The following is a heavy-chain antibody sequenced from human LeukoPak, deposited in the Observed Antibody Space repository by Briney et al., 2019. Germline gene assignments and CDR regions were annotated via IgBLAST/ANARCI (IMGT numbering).Heavy chain of an antibody. V-gene: IGHV4-59*01. CDR3: ARVGGSRQFDP. CDR2: IYYSGST. CDR1: GDSISGYY. J-gene: IGHJ5*02. D-gene: IGHD1-26*01. Sequence: PSETLSLTCTVSGDSISGYYWTWIRQPPGKGLEWICYIYYSGSTNYNPSLKNQVTISVDTSKNQFCLKLSSVTAADTAVYYCARVGGSRQFDPWGQGTLVTVSS.